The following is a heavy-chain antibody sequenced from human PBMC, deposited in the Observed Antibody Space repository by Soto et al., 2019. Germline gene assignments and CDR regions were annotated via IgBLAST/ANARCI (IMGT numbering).Heavy chain of an antibody. CDR1: GFTFSSYA. Sequence: GGSLRLSCAASGFTFSSYAMHWVRQAPGKGLEWVAVISYDVSNKYYADSVKGRFTISRDNSKNTLYLQMNSLRAEDTAVYYCARGLGYCSSTSCQRYNWFDPWGQGTLVTVSS. D-gene: IGHD2-2*01. J-gene: IGHJ5*02. CDR2: ISYDVSNK. V-gene: IGHV3-30-3*01. CDR3: ARGLGYCSSTSCQRYNWFDP.